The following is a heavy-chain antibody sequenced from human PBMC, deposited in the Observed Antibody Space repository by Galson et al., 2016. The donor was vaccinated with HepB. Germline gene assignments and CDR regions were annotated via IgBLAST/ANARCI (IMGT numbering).Heavy chain of an antibody. V-gene: IGHV1-24*01. CDR2: FDPEDGKP. J-gene: IGHJ6*02. D-gene: IGHD4-23*01. CDR3: ASSPPPTWKLLLYYSCYYMAV. CDR1: GHTLTDLS. Sequence: SVKVSCKVSGHTLTDLSIHWVRQAPGKGLEWMGGFDPEDGKPIYAQKFKGRVTVTEDTSTDTAFMQLSGLRSDDTAVYYCASSPPPTWKLLLYYSCYYMAVWGQGTTVTVSS.